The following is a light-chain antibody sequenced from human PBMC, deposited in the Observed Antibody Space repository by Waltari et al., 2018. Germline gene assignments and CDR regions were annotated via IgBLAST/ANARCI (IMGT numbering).Light chain of an antibody. J-gene: IGKJ4*01. Sequence: DVQMTQSPSSLSASLGESATITCRTSQDIDRYLIWYQQKPGNAPKLLIYAASYLQSGVTSRFSGSGSGTDFSLTISSLQPEDFAVYYCQQNYRTPTFGGGTKVEVK. CDR3: QQNYRTPT. CDR2: AAS. V-gene: IGKV1-39*01. CDR1: QDIDRY.